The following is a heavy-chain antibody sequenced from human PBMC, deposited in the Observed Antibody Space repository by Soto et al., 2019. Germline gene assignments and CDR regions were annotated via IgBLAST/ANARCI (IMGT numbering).Heavy chain of an antibody. Sequence: QVQLQESGPGLVKPSETLSLTCTVSGDSVTSGGHHWSWIRQPPGKGLEWIGQFQHGGSSNYNPSLESRLTISFDTSKNHFSLKLTSVTAADTAVYFCATFYAGFGGLGQWGQGTLVTVSS. CDR1: GDSVTSGGHH. D-gene: IGHD2-15*01. V-gene: IGHV4-61*03. CDR3: ATFYAGFGGLGQ. CDR2: FQHGGSS. J-gene: IGHJ4*02.